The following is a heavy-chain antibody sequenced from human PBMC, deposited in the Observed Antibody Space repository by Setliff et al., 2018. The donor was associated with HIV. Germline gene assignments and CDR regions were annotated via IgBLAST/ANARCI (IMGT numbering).Heavy chain of an antibody. V-gene: IGHV4-34*01. D-gene: IGHD3-3*01. CDR3: ARGGGFWSGQLDY. J-gene: IGHJ4*02. Sequence: SETLSLTCAVYGESLSGYYWSWLRQPPGKGLEWLGEINHSGTTNYNASLNRRVTISVDTSKNQFSLKLGSVTAADTAMYYCARGGGFWSGQLDYWGQGTLVTVSS. CDR1: GESLSGYY. CDR2: INHSGTT.